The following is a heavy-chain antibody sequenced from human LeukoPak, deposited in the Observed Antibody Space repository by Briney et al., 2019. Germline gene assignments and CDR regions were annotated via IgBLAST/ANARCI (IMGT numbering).Heavy chain of an antibody. CDR1: GYTFTGYY. Sequence: GASVKVSCKASGYTFTGYYMHWVRQAPGQGLEWMGWINPNSGGTNYAQKFQGRVTMTRDTSISTAYMELSRLRSDDTAVYYCAREDIVLMVYAVGYYGMDVWGQGTTVTVSS. CDR3: AREDIVLMVYAVGYYGMDV. D-gene: IGHD2-8*01. V-gene: IGHV1-2*02. CDR2: INPNSGGT. J-gene: IGHJ6*02.